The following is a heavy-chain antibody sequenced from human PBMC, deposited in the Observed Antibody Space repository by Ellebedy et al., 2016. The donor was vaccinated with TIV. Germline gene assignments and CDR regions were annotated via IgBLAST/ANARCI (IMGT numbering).Heavy chain of an antibody. CDR2: ITPDNGNK. Sequence: AASVKVSCKASGYTFTSYAIHWVRQAPGQRLEWMGWITPDNGNKKYSQNFQDRVTITRDISASTAYMELGSLRSEDTAVYYCVRYVQTTGVDYWGQGTLVTVSS. CDR3: VRYVQTTGVDY. V-gene: IGHV1-3*01. D-gene: IGHD4/OR15-4a*01. J-gene: IGHJ4*02. CDR1: GYTFTSYA.